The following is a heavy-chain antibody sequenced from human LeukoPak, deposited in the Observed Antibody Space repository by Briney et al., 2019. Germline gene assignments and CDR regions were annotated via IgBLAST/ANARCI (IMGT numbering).Heavy chain of an antibody. CDR1: GGSISGYY. D-gene: IGHD3-10*01. Sequence: SETLSLTCTVSGGSISGYYWSWIRQPPGKGLEWIGYINYSGKTNYNPSLQSRVTISVDTSKNQFSLKLSSVTAADTAVYFCARHLDYYGSGSYEFWGQGTLVTVSS. V-gene: IGHV4-59*08. CDR2: INYSGKT. CDR3: ARHLDYYGSGSYEF. J-gene: IGHJ4*02.